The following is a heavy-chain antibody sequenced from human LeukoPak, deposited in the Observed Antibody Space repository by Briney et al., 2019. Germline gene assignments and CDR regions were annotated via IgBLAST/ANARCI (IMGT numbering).Heavy chain of an antibody. D-gene: IGHD3-10*01. CDR2: IFYSGST. CDR3: ARGTQYGSGSLVDY. V-gene: IGHV4-30-4*07. Sequence: PSETLSLTCAVSGGSISSGGYSWSWIRQPPGKGLEWIGYIFYSGSTYYNPSLKSRVTISVDTSKNQFSLKLSSVTAADTAVYYCARGTQYGSGSLVDYWGQGTLVTVSS. CDR1: GGSISSGGYS. J-gene: IGHJ4*02.